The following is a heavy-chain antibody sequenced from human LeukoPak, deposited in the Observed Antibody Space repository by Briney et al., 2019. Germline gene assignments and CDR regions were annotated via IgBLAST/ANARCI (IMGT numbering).Heavy chain of an antibody. CDR1: GGSISSYY. CDR3: AGGKPHDAFDI. V-gene: IGHV4-59*01. Sequence: PSETLSLTCTVSGGSISSYYWSWIRQPPGKGLEWIGYIYYSGSTNYNPSLKSRVTISVDTSKNQFSLKLSSVTAADTAVYYCAGGKPHDAFDIWGQGTMVTVSS. CDR2: IYYSGST. J-gene: IGHJ3*02.